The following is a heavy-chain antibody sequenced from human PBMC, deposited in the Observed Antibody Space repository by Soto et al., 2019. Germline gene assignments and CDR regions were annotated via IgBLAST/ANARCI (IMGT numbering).Heavy chain of an antibody. CDR3: ARDPWYSGTYHGFPDY. CDR1: ALNFSSYS. CDR2: IKQDGSEK. V-gene: IGHV3-7*03. J-gene: IGHJ4*02. Sequence: PRGCLILHCATSALNFSSYSMTWVRQAPGNGLEWVANIKQDGSEKYYVDSVKGRFTISRDDAKKSLYLQMNSLRAEDTAVYYCARDPWYSGTYHGFPDYWGRGALLTISS. D-gene: IGHD1-26*01.